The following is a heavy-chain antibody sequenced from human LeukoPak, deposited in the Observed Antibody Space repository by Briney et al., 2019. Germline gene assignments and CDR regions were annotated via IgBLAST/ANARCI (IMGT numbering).Heavy chain of an antibody. V-gene: IGHV3-64*01. J-gene: IGHJ6*02. CDR1: GFTFSSYA. CDR3: AKSDGLHPSYGMDV. D-gene: IGHD5-24*01. Sequence: GGSLGLSCAASGFTFSSYAMHWVRQAPGQGLEYVSGVSSNGGSIYYAKSVKGRFTISRDNSKKTLYLQMGSLRGEDMAVYYCAKSDGLHPSYGMDVWGQGTTVTVSS. CDR2: VSSNGGSI.